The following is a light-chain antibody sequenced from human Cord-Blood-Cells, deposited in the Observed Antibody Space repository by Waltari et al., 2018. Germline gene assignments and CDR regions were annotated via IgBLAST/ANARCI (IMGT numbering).Light chain of an antibody. CDR1: QDISNY. V-gene: IGKV1-33*01. Sequence: IQMTQSPSSLSSAVGGRVTITCQASQDISNYLNWYQQKPGKAPKLLIYDASNLQTGVPSRFSGSGSGTDFTFTISSLQPEDIATYYCQQYDNIPFTFGQGTRLEIK. CDR3: QQYDNIPFT. CDR2: DAS. J-gene: IGKJ5*01.